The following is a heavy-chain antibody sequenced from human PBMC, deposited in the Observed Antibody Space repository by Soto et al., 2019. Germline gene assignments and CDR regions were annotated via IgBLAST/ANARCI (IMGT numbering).Heavy chain of an antibody. D-gene: IGHD3-16*01. CDR1: GYTFTSYG. Sequence: GASVKVCCKASGYTFTSYGISWVRQARGQGLEWMGWISPFNGNTNYGQTLQGRVTLTTETSTSTVYMELRSLRSDDTAVYYCARDQSFDRTYYYGIDVWGQGTTVTVSS. CDR2: ISPFNGNT. J-gene: IGHJ6*02. V-gene: IGHV1-18*01. CDR3: ARDQSFDRTYYYGIDV.